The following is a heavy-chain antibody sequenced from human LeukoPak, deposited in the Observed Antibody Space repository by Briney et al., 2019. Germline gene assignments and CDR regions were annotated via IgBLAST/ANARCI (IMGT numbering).Heavy chain of an antibody. CDR1: GYTFTSYD. CDR2: MNPNSGNT. Sequence: ASVKVSCKASGYTFTSYDINWVRQATGQGLEWMGWMNPNSGNTGYAQKFQGRVTMTRNTSISTVYMELSSLRSEDTAVYYCALTAATILGDAFDIWGQGTMVTVSS. J-gene: IGHJ3*02. D-gene: IGHD2-15*01. V-gene: IGHV1-8*01. CDR3: ALTAATILGDAFDI.